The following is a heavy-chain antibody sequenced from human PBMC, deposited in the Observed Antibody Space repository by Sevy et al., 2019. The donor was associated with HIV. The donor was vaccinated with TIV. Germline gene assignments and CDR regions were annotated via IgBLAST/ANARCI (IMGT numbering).Heavy chain of an antibody. J-gene: IGHJ1*01. CDR1: GFTFSGYS. CDR3: ARVSDTAMAPEYFQH. CDR2: ISSSSSYI. D-gene: IGHD5-18*01. V-gene: IGHV3-21*01. Sequence: GGSLRLSCAASGFTFSGYSMNWVRQAPGKGLEWVSSISSSSSYIYYADSVKGRFTISRDNAKNSLYLQMNSLRAEDTAVYYCARVSDTAMAPEYFQHWGQGTLVTVSS.